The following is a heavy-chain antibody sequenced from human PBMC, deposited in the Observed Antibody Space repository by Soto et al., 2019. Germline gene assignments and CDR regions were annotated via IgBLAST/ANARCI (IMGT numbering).Heavy chain of an antibody. Sequence: QVQLVESGGGVVQPGRSLRLSCAASGFTFSSYGMHWVRQAPGKGLEWVAVISYDGSNKYYADSVKGRFTISRDNSKNTLYLQMNSLRAEDTAVYYCAKDQNRGAYYYYYGMDVW. J-gene: IGHJ6*01. CDR2: ISYDGSNK. CDR3: AKDQNRGAYYYYYGMDV. V-gene: IGHV3-30*18. CDR1: GFTFSSYG.